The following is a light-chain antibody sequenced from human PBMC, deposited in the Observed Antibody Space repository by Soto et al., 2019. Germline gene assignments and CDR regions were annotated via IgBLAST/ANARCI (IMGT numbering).Light chain of an antibody. J-gene: IGKJ4*01. CDR2: ASF. Sequence: IQLTLSPSSLSSTVGDRVTITCRSSQGIKSGLGWYPQKPGKASKRRIGASFKLQSGGPLRFSGSGSGTDFTLTISSLQAEDFATYYCQQANSFPLPSGGGAK. V-gene: IGKV1-12*01. CDR3: QQANSFPLP. CDR1: QGIKSG.